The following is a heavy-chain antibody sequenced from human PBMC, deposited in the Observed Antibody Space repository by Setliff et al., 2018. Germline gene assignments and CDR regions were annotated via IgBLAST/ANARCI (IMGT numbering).Heavy chain of an antibody. CDR2: IYTSGST. J-gene: IGHJ5*02. D-gene: IGHD4-4*01. CDR3: ARARYSNFLNWFDP. Sequence: SETLSLTCTVSSGSISSGSYYWSWIRQPAGKGLEWIGRIYTSGSTNYNPSLKSRVTISVDTSKNQFSLKLSSVTAADTAVYYCARARYSNFLNWFDPWGQGTLVTAPQ. V-gene: IGHV4-61*02. CDR1: SGSISSGSYY.